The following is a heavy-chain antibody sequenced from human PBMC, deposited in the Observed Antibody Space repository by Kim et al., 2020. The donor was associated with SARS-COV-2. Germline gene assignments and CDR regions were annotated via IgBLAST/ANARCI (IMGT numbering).Heavy chain of an antibody. V-gene: IGHV1-69*13. CDR3: ARPLSIVAQAHYYYYGMDV. CDR2: IIPIFGTA. Sequence: SVKVSCKASGGTFSSYAISWVRQAPGQGLEWMGGIIPIFGTANYAQKFQGRVTITADESTSTAYMELSSLRSEDTAVYYCARPLSIVAQAHYYYYGMDVWGQGTTVTVSS. CDR1: GGTFSSYA. J-gene: IGHJ6*02. D-gene: IGHD5-12*01.